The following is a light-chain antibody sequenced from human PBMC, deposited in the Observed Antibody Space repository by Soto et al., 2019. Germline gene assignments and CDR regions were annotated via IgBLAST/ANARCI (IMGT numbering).Light chain of an antibody. J-gene: IGLJ1*01. Sequence: QSVLPRAASVSGSPGQSITISCTGTSSDVGGYNYVSWYQQHPGKAPKFMIYDVSNRPSGVSNRFSGSKSGNTASLTISGLQAEDEADYYCSSYTSSSTYVFGTGTKVTVL. CDR2: DVS. CDR1: SSDVGGYNY. V-gene: IGLV2-14*01. CDR3: SSYTSSSTYV.